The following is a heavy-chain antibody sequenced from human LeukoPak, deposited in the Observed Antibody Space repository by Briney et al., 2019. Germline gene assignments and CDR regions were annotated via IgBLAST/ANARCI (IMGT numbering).Heavy chain of an antibody. J-gene: IGHJ6*02. Sequence: SETLSLTCTVSGGSISSSSYYWGWIRQPPGKGLGWIGSIYYSGSTYYNPSLKSRVTISVDTSKNQFSLKLSSVTAADTAVYYCARQSRLWGYYYYYYGMDVWGQGTTVTVSS. CDR1: GGSISSSSYY. CDR2: IYYSGST. V-gene: IGHV4-39*01. CDR3: ARQSRLWGYYYYYYGMDV. D-gene: IGHD7-27*01.